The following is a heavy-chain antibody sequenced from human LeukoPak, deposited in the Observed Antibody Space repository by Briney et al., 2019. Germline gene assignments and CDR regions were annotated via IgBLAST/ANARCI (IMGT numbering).Heavy chain of an antibody. CDR2: TYYRSRWYN. CDR3: AREQYYMDV. J-gene: IGHJ6*03. Sequence: SQTLSLTCAISGDSVSSNSATWNWITQSPSRGLEWLGRTYYRSRWYNDYAVSVKSRITINPDTSKNQFSLQLNSVTPEDTAVYYCAREQYYMDVWGKGTTVTVSS. V-gene: IGHV6-1*01. CDR1: GDSVSSNSAT.